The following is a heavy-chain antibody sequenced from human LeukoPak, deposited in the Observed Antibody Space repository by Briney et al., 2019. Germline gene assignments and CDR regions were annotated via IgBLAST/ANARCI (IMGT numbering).Heavy chain of an antibody. Sequence: GASVKVSCKASGYTFTSYGISWVRQAPGQGLEWMGWISAYNGNTNYAQKLQGRVTITADESTSTAYMELSSLRSEDTAVYYCARRKAAADGNDAFDIWGQGTMVTVSS. CDR1: GYTFTSYG. CDR2: ISAYNGNT. J-gene: IGHJ3*02. V-gene: IGHV1-18*01. D-gene: IGHD6-13*01. CDR3: ARRKAAADGNDAFDI.